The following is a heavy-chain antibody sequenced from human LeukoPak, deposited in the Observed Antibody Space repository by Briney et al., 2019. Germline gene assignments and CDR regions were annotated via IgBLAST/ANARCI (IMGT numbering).Heavy chain of an antibody. CDR1: GFTFSNTW. J-gene: IGHJ4*02. CDR2: IKSKTDGGTT. CDR3: TTGITMVRGVIHLIDY. Sequence: GGSLRLSCAASGFTFSNTWMSWVRQAPGKGLEWVGRIKSKTDGGTTDYAAPVKGRFTISRDDSKNTLYLQMNSLKTEDTAVYYCTTGITMVRGVIHLIDYWGQGTLVTVSS. D-gene: IGHD3-10*01. V-gene: IGHV3-15*01.